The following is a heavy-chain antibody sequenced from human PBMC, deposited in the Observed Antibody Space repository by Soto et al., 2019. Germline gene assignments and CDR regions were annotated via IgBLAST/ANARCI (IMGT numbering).Heavy chain of an antibody. CDR1: GYSFTSYW. V-gene: IGHV5-10-1*01. Sequence: GESLKISCKGSGYSFTSYWISWVRQMPGKGLEWMGRIDPSDSYTNYSPSFQGHVTISADKSISTAYLQWSSLKASDTAMYYCARLYYGSGSSPYFQHWGQGTLVTVSS. D-gene: IGHD3-10*01. CDR2: IDPSDSYT. CDR3: ARLYYGSGSSPYFQH. J-gene: IGHJ1*01.